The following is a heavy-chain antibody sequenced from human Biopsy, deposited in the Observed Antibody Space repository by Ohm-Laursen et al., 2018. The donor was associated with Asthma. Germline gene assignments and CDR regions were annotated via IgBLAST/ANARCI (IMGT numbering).Heavy chain of an antibody. D-gene: IGHD3-10*01. CDR1: GYTFNSAG. CDR2: ISVYNGNT. CDR3: ARAVDYSHYYGIDV. V-gene: IGHV1-18*01. J-gene: IGHJ6*02. Sequence: GASVKVSCKTSGYTFNSAGITWARQAPGQGLEWMGWISVYNGNTKDAQKLQDRVTMITDTSTSTACMELRSLRSDGTAVYFCARAVDYSHYYGIDVWGQGTTVTVS.